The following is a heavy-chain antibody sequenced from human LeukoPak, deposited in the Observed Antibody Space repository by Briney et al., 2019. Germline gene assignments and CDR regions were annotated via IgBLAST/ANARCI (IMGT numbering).Heavy chain of an antibody. CDR2: IIPILGIA. CDR3: AGDPGIAVAGNYFDY. Sequence: SVKVSCKASGGTFGSYAISWVRQAPGQGLEWMGRIIPILGIANYAQKFQGRVTITADKSTSTAYMELSSLRSEDTAVYYCAGDPGIAVAGNYFDYWGQGTLVTVSS. V-gene: IGHV1-69*04. J-gene: IGHJ4*02. D-gene: IGHD6-19*01. CDR1: GGTFGSYA.